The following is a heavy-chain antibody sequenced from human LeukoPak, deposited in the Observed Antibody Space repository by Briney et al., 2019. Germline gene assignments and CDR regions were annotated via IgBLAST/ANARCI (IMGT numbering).Heavy chain of an antibody. CDR1: GFMFCDGT. J-gene: IGHJ4*02. CDR3: AKDVGVLGLAGPIDY. V-gene: IGHV3-43*01. D-gene: IGHD6-19*01. Sequence: GGSLRLSCAASGFMFCDGTMHWVRQAPGKGLEWVSLISWDGTITHYGDSVKGRFTISRDNGKNSLYLQMNSLRTEDTALYYCAKDVGVLGLAGPIDYWGQGTLVTVSS. CDR2: ISWDGTIT.